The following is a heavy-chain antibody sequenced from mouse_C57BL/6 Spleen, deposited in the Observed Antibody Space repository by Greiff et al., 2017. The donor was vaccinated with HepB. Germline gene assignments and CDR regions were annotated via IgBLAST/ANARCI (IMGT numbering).Heavy chain of an antibody. J-gene: IGHJ1*03. CDR2: INPNNGGT. V-gene: IGHV1-22*01. Sequence: EVQLKESGPELVKPGASVKMSCKASGYTFTDYNMHWVKQSHGKSLEWIGYINPNNGGTSYNQKFKGKATLTVNKSSSTAYMELRSLTSEDSAVYYCARRGYYGSSPYWYFDVWGTGTTVTVSS. CDR1: GYTFTDYN. D-gene: IGHD1-1*01. CDR3: ARRGYYGSSPYWYFDV.